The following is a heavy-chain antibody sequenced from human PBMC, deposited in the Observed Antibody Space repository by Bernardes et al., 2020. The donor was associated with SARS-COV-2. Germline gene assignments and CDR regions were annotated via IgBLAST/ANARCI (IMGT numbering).Heavy chain of an antibody. CDR1: GFTFSSYW. D-gene: IGHD3-22*01. J-gene: IGHJ3*02. CDR2: IKQDGSEK. CDR3: ARGYYYDSSGYYAEDAFDI. V-gene: IGHV3-7*01. Sequence: GSLRLSCAASGFTFSSYWMSWVRQAPGKGLEWVANIKQDGSEKYYVDSVKGRFTISRDNAKNSLYLQMNSLRAEDTAVYYCARGYYYDSSGYYAEDAFDIWGQGTMVTVSS.